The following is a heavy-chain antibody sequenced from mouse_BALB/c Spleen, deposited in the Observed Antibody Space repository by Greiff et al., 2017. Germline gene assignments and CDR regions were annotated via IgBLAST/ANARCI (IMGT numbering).Heavy chain of an antibody. J-gene: IGHJ2*01. V-gene: IGHV5-6-4*01. CDR2: ISSGGSYT. CDR3: TRDDYDGYYVDY. Sequence: EVKVVESGGGLVKPGGSLKLSCAASGFTFSSYTMSWVRQTPEKRLEWVATISSGGSYTYYPDSVKGRFTISRDNAKNTLYLQMSSLKSEDTAMYYCTRDDYDGYYVDYWGQGTTLTVSS. CDR1: GFTFSSYT. D-gene: IGHD2-3*01.